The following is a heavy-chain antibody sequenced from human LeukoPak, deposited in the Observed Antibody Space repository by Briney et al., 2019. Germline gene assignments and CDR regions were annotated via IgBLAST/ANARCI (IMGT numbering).Heavy chain of an antibody. CDR3: ATLGYCSGGSCGAFDI. J-gene: IGHJ3*02. CDR1: GYSFTSYW. Sequence: GESLKISCKGSGYSFTSYWIGWVRQMPGKGLEWMGIIYPGDSDTRYSPPFQGQVTISADKSISTAYLQWSSLKASDTAMYYCATLGYCSGGSCGAFDIWGQGTMVTVSS. D-gene: IGHD2-15*01. CDR2: IYPGDSDT. V-gene: IGHV5-51*01.